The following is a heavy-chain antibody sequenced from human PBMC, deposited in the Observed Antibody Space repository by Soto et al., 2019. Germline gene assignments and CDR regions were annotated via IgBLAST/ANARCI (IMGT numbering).Heavy chain of an antibody. CDR1: GFTFSDYY. J-gene: IGHJ6*02. CDR3: ARDADYYGSGYYYYGMDV. CDR2: ISSSSSYT. V-gene: IGHV3-11*06. Sequence: PGGSLRLSCAASGFTFSDYYMSWISQAPGKGLEWVSYISSSSSYTNYADSVKGRFTISRDNAKNSLYLQMNSLRAEDTAVYYCARDADYYGSGYYYYGMDVWGQGTTVTVSS. D-gene: IGHD3-10*01.